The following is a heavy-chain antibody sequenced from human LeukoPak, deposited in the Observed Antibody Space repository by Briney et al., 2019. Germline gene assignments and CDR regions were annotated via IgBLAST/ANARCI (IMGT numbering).Heavy chain of an antibody. V-gene: IGHV4-31*03. CDR3: ARSYTPSYFYGMDV. J-gene: IGHJ6*02. CDR1: GGSISSGGYY. D-gene: IGHD1-26*01. CDR2: IYYSGST. Sequence: SETLSLTCTVSGGSISSGGYYWSWIRQHPGKGLGWIGYIYYSGSTYYNPSLKSRVTISVDTSKNQFSLKLSSVTAADTAVYYCARSYTPSYFYGMDVWGQGTTVTVSS.